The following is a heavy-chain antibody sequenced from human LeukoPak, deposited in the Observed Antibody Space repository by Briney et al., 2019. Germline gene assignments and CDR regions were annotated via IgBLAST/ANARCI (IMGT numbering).Heavy chain of an antibody. J-gene: IGHJ4*02. V-gene: IGHV1-8*01. Sequence: GASVKVSCKASGYTFTSYDINWVRQATGQGLEWMGWMNLESGNTGYTQKFQGRVTMTRDTSISTAYMEQSSLRSEDTAMYYCARVNGDIDYWGQGTLVTVSS. D-gene: IGHD4-17*01. CDR2: MNLESGNT. CDR1: GYTFTSYD. CDR3: ARVNGDIDY.